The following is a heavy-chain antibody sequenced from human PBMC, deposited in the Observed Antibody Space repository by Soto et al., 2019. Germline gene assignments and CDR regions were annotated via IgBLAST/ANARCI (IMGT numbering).Heavy chain of an antibody. CDR1: GFSFSSYS. D-gene: IGHD2-8*02. CDR2: ISGRGTTI. V-gene: IGHV3-48*02. CDR3: ARVGYCTGSNCNDYDYYYGMDV. J-gene: IGHJ6*02. Sequence: EVQLVESGGGLVQPGGSLRLSCVASGFSFSSYSMNWVRQAPGKGLEWISFISGRGTTIYYADSVKGRFTISRDNAKNTLSLQVSNLRDEDTAVYYCARVGYCTGSNCNDYDYYYGMDVWGQGTTVTVSS.